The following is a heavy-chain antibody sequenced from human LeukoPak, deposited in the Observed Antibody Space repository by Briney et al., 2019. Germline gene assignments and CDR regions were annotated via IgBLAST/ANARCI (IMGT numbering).Heavy chain of an antibody. D-gene: IGHD3-16*01. CDR2: IKSRTDGETT. CDR1: GFTFSSVW. CDR3: TTVHGAGPVNFDY. J-gene: IGHJ4*02. V-gene: IGHV3-15*01. Sequence: GGSLRLSCTASGFTFSSVWMTWVRQAPGKGLEWVGRIKSRTDGETTDYAAPVKGRFSISRDDSENTLYLQMNSLKNEDTAVYSCTTVHGAGPVNFDYWGQGSLVTVSS.